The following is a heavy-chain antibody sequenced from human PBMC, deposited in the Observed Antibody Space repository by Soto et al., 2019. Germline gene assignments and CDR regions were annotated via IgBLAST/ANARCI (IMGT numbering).Heavy chain of an antibody. D-gene: IGHD3-10*01. CDR2: INHSGST. Sequence: SETLSLTCAVYGGSFSGYYWSWIRQPPGKGLEWIGEINHSGSTNYNPSLKSRVTISVDTSKNQFSLKLSSVTAADTAVYYCAREYPDYYGSGSYYRGVWFDPWGQGTLVTVSS. J-gene: IGHJ5*02. CDR3: AREYPDYYGSGSYYRGVWFDP. CDR1: GGSFSGYY. V-gene: IGHV4-34*01.